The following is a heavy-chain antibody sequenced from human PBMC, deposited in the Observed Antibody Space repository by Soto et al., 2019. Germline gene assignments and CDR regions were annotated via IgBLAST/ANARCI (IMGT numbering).Heavy chain of an antibody. D-gene: IGHD4-17*01. J-gene: IGHJ4*02. Sequence: GGSLRLSCAASGFTFSSYGMHWVRQAPGKGLEWVAVISYDGSNKYYADSVKGRFTISRDNSKNTLYLQMNSLRAEDTAGYYCAKEAVDDYGDPRHFDYWGQGTLVTVSS. CDR3: AKEAVDDYGDPRHFDY. V-gene: IGHV3-30*18. CDR2: ISYDGSNK. CDR1: GFTFSSYG.